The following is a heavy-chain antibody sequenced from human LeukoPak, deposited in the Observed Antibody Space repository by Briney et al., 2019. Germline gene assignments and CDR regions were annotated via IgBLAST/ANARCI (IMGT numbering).Heavy chain of an antibody. V-gene: IGHV4-39*07. Sequence: PSETLSLTCSVSNDSIGSSNYYWGWIRQPPGKGLEWIASINYRGITYYNPSLRSRVTISVDSSKNQFSLRLNFVTAADTAVYYCARDSMIRGAPIDYWGQGTLVTVSS. D-gene: IGHD3-10*01. CDR3: ARDSMIRGAPIDY. CDR1: NDSIGSSNYY. J-gene: IGHJ4*02. CDR2: INYRGIT.